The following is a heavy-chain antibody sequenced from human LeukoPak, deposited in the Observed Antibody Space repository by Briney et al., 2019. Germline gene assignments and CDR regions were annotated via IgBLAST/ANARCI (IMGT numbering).Heavy chain of an antibody. Sequence: ASVKVSCKASGYTFTGYYMHWVRQAPGQGLEWMGWINPNSGGTNYAQKFQGRVTMTRDTSISTAYIELSRLRSDDTAVYYCARTTVVVTATSYYYYGMDVWGQGTTVTVSS. J-gene: IGHJ6*02. V-gene: IGHV1-2*02. CDR1: GYTFTGYY. D-gene: IGHD2-21*02. CDR3: ARTTVVVTATSYYYYGMDV. CDR2: INPNSGGT.